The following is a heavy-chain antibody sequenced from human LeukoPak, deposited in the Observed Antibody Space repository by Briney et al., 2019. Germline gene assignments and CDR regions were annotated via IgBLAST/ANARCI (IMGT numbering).Heavy chain of an antibody. V-gene: IGHV3-48*03. CDR2: ISSSGSTI. D-gene: IGHD6-13*01. CDR3: ARDNRYSIFNWFDP. Sequence: GGSLRLSCAASGFTFSSYEMNWVRQAPGKGLEWVSYISSSGSTIYYADSVKGRFTISRDNAKNSMYLQMNSLRAEDTAVYYCARDNRYSIFNWFDPWGQGTLVTVSS. CDR1: GFTFSSYE. J-gene: IGHJ5*02.